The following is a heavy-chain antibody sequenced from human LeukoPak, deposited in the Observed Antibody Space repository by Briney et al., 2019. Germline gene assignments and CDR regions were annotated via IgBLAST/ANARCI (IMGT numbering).Heavy chain of an antibody. J-gene: IGHJ6*03. CDR1: GGSISSSSYY. CDR2: IYYSGST. Sequence: SETLSLTCTVSGGSISSSSYYWGWIRQPPGKGLEWIGSIYYSGSTYYNPSLKSRVTISVDTSKNQFSLKLSYVTAADTAVYYCARERPLRFLEWLSYYMDVWGKGTTVTVSS. V-gene: IGHV4-39*02. CDR3: ARERPLRFLEWLSYYMDV. D-gene: IGHD3-3*01.